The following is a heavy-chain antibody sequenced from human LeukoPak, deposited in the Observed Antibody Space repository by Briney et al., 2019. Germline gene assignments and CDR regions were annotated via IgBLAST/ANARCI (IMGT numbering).Heavy chain of an antibody. CDR3: ARDAELRNYYDSSGYSDAFDI. D-gene: IGHD3-22*01. CDR2: ISSSSSYI. J-gene: IGHJ3*02. CDR1: GFTFSSYS. Sequence: GGSLRLSCAASGFTFSSYSMNWVRQAPGKGLEWVSSISSSSSYIYYADSVRGRFTISRDNAKNSLYLQMNSLRAEDTAVYYCARDAELRNYYDSSGYSDAFDIWGQGTMVTVSS. V-gene: IGHV3-21*01.